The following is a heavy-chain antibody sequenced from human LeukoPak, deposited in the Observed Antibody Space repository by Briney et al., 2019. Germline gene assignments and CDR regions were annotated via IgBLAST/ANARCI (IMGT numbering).Heavy chain of an antibody. J-gene: IGHJ4*02. CDR2: INGDGSNV. Sequence: GGSLRLSCAASGFVFSDYYMHWVRQAPGKALVWVSHINGDGSNVNYADSVKGRFTISRDNAKNTLYLQMNSLRDEDTAVYYCARGPSGYHNPGGQGTLVTVSS. CDR3: ARGPSGYHNP. V-gene: IGHV3-74*01. CDR1: GFVFSDYY. D-gene: IGHD5-12*01.